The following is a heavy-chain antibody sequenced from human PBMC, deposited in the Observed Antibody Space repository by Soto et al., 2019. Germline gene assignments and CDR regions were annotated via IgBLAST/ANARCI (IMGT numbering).Heavy chain of an antibody. J-gene: IGHJ4*02. Sequence: EVQQLESGGGLVQPGGSLRLSCAASGFTFSSYGMSWVRQAPGKGLEWVSAISGSGGSTYNADSVKGRFTISRDNSKNTLYLQMNSLRAEDTAVYYCATNEGYSSGWYLDWGQGTLVTVSS. CDR3: ATNEGYSSGWYLD. D-gene: IGHD6-19*01. V-gene: IGHV3-23*01. CDR1: GFTFSSYG. CDR2: ISGSGGST.